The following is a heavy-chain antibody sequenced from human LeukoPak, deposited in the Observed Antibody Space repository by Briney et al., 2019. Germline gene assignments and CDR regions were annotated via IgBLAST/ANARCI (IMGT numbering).Heavy chain of an antibody. CDR2: ISSSSSPI. Sequence: GGSLRLSCAASGFAFSGYSMNWVRQAPGKGLEWVSYISSSSSPIYYADSVKGRFTISRDNAKNSLYLQMNSLRAEDTAVYYCAELGITMIGGVWGKGTTVTISS. CDR1: GFAFSGYS. J-gene: IGHJ6*04. CDR3: AELGITMIGGV. D-gene: IGHD3-10*02. V-gene: IGHV3-48*01.